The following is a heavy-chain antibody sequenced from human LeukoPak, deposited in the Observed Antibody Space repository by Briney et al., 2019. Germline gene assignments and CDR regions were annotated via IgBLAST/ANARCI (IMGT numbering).Heavy chain of an antibody. CDR2: ISSDGTYT. V-gene: IGHV3-74*01. J-gene: IGHJ4*02. D-gene: IGHD1-26*01. CDR1: GFTFSSHL. Sequence: GGSLRLSCAASGFTFSSHLVHWVRQAPGKGLVWVSRISSDGTYTNYADSVRGRFTISRDNAKNTLYLQMNSLRAEDTAVYYCARGLGSSGGYYVGDFWGQGTLVTVSS. CDR3: ARGLGSSGGYYVGDF.